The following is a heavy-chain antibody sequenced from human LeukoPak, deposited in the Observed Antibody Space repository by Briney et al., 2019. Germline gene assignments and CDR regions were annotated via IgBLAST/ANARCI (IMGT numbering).Heavy chain of an antibody. CDR2: VSAGGST. CDR3: AKDLSRQRRGLNYGPWFDP. Sequence: SETLSLTCTVSGDSINTSYWTWVRQPVGNAMQWIGRVSAGGSTSYNPSLKSRVIMSVDVSKNQLSLNLTSVTDADTAVYFCAKDLSRQRRGLNYGPWFDPWGRGTLVTVSS. V-gene: IGHV4-4*07. D-gene: IGHD1-7*01. CDR1: GDSINTSY. J-gene: IGHJ5*02.